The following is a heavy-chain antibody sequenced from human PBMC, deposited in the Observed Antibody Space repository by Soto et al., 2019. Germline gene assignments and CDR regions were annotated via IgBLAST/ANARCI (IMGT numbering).Heavy chain of an antibody. V-gene: IGHV1-2*02. CDR3: ASAAIYSSSWYASYYYYYGMDV. Sequence: ASSVKVSCKASGYTFTGYYMHWVRQAPGQGLEWMGWINPNSGGTNYAQKFQGRVTMTRDTSISTAYMELSRLRSDDTAVYYCASAAIYSSSWYASYYYYYGMDVWGQGTTVTASS. D-gene: IGHD6-13*01. CDR2: INPNSGGT. CDR1: GYTFTGYY. J-gene: IGHJ6*02.